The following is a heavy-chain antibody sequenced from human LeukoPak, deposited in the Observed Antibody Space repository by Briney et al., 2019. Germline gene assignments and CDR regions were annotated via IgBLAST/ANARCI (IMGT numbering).Heavy chain of an antibody. D-gene: IGHD3-9*01. CDR1: GSTFSSYE. V-gene: IGHV3-48*03. J-gene: IGHJ6*03. CDR2: ISSGGTTI. CDR3: ARRYFDWFDYYYYYYMDV. Sequence: GGSLRLSCAASGSTFSSYEMNWVRQAPGKGLEWVSYISSGGTTIYYADSVKGRFTISRDNAKNSLYLQMNSLRAEDTAVYYCARRYFDWFDYYYYYYMDVWGKGTTVTVSS.